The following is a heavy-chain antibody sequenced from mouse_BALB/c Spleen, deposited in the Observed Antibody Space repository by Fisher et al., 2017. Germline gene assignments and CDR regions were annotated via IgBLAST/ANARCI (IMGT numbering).Heavy chain of an antibody. V-gene: IGHV1S34*01. D-gene: IGHD2-14*01. Sequence: KFKGKATFTVDTSSSTAYMQFNSLTSEDSAVYYCARDRYDDYDAMDYWGQGTSVTVSS. CDR3: ARDRYDDYDAMDY. J-gene: IGHJ4*01.